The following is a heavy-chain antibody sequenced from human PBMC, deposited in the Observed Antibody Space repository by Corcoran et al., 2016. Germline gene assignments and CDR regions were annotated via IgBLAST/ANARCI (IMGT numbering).Heavy chain of an antibody. Sequence: QVQLQQWGAGLLKPSETLSLTCAVYGGSFSGYYWRWIRQPPGKGLEWIGEINHSGSTNYNPSLKSRVTISVDTSKNQFALKLSSVTAADTAVYYCARGVGIRGIAAAGQSGWYFDLCGRGTLVTVSS. J-gene: IGHJ2*01. CDR3: ARGVGIRGIAAAGQSGWYFDL. CDR2: INHSGST. V-gene: IGHV4-34*01. CDR1: GGSFSGYY. D-gene: IGHD6-13*01.